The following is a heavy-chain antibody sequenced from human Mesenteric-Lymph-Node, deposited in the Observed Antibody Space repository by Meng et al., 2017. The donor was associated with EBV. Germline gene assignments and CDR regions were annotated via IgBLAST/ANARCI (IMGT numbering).Heavy chain of an antibody. CDR3: ARTPGPVAVPFDY. V-gene: IGHV4-39*01. Sequence: ESGPGLVKPSETPSLTCPVSGGSISSSSYYWGWIRQPPGKGLEWIGSIYYSGSTYYNSSLKSRVTISVDTSKNQFSLKLSSVTAADTAVYYCARTPGPVAVPFDYWGQGTLVTVSS. CDR1: GGSISSSSYY. D-gene: IGHD6-19*01. J-gene: IGHJ4*02. CDR2: IYYSGST.